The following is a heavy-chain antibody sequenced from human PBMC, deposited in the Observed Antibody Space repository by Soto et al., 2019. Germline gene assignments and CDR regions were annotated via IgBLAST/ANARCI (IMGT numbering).Heavy chain of an antibody. Sequence: QVQVMQSGAEVKKPGDSVKVSCKTSGYIFSDYGINWMRQAPGQGLEWMGWISGYSGNANLAQKFQGRVTMTTDKSTRTAYMELRRLRSDDTAVYYCAKRTSVTTWGESDYWGQGTLVTVSS. V-gene: IGHV1-18*04. D-gene: IGHD4-17*01. CDR1: GYIFSDYG. J-gene: IGHJ4*02. CDR3: AKRTSVTTWGESDY. CDR2: ISGYSGNA.